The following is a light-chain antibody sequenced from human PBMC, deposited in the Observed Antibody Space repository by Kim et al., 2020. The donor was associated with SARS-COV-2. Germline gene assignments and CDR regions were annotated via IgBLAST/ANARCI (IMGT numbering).Light chain of an antibody. CDR2: DVN. CDR1: SSDVGGYNF. Sequence: QSALTQPPSASGSPGQSVTISCTGTSSDVGGYNFVSWYQHHPGKAPKLMIYDVNKRPSGVPDRFSGSKSGNTASLTVSGLQAEDEADYYCSSFAGSISLQFGGGTKLTVL. CDR3: SSFAGSISLQ. J-gene: IGLJ2*01. V-gene: IGLV2-8*01.